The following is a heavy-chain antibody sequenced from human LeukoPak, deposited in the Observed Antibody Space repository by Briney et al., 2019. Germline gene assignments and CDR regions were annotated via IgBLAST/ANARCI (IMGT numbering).Heavy chain of an antibody. Sequence: SETLSLTCTVSGGSISSYYWSWIRQPPGKGLEWIGYIYYSGSTNYNPSLKSRVTISVDTSKNQFSLKLSSVTAADTAVYYCARDGGPGYFDYWGQGTLVTVSS. J-gene: IGHJ4*02. CDR1: GGSISSYY. CDR3: ARDGGPGYFDY. V-gene: IGHV4-59*01. D-gene: IGHD3-3*01. CDR2: IYYSGST.